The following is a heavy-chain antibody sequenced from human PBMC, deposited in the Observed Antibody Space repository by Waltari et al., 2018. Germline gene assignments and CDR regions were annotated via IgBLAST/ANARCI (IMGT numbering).Heavy chain of an antibody. CDR3: AIRQQLVITGYYYGMDV. J-gene: IGHJ6*02. V-gene: IGHV1-69*01. CDR1: GGTFSSYA. D-gene: IGHD6-13*01. CDR2: IIPSLGKA. Sequence: QVQLVQSGAEVKKPGSSVKVSCKASGGTFSSYAISWVRQAPGQGLEWMGGIIPSLGKANTAQKFQGRVTITADESTSTADMELSSLRSEDTAVYYCAIRQQLVITGYYYGMDVWGQGTTVTVSS.